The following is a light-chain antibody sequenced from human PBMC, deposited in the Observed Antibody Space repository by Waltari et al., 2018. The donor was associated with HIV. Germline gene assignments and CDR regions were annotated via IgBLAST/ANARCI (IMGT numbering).Light chain of an antibody. J-gene: IGKJ4*01. CDR2: KAS. CDR1: QSISSW. V-gene: IGKV1-5*03. CDR3: QQYDSYPLT. Sequence: DFQMTQSPATLSASVGDRVTITCRASQSISSWLACYQQKPGKAPKVLIYKASSLGSGVPSRFSGSGSGTEFTLTISSLQPADFATYYCQQYDSYPLTFGGGTKVEIK.